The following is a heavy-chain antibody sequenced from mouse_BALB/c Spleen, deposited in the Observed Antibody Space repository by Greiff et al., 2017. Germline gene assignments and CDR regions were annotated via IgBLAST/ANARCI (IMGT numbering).Heavy chain of an antibody. D-gene: IGHD4-1*01. CDR2: IRNKANGYTT. Sequence: DVQLVESGGGLVQPGGSLRLSCATSGFTFTDYYMSWVRQPPGKALEWLGFIRNKANGYTTEYSASVKGRFTISRDNSQSILYLQMNTLRAEDSATYYCARANWPYYAMDYWGQGTSVTVSS. CDR1: GFTFTDYY. V-gene: IGHV7-3*02. CDR3: ARANWPYYAMDY. J-gene: IGHJ4*01.